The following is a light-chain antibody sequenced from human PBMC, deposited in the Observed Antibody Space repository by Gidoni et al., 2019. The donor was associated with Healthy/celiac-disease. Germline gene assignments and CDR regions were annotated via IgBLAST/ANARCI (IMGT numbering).Light chain of an antibody. CDR2: WAS. J-gene: IGKJ4*01. CDR1: QSVLYSPNNKNY. CDR3: QQYYSTPQT. Sequence: DIVMTQSPDSLAVSLGERATINSKSSQSVLYSPNNKNYLAWYQQKPGQPPKLLIYWASTRESGVPDRFSGSGSGTDFTLTISSLQAEDVAVYYCQQYYSTPQTFGGGTKVEIK. V-gene: IGKV4-1*01.